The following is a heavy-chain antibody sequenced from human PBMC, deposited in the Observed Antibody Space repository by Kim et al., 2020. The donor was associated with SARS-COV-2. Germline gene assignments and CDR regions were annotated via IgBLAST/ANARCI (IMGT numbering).Heavy chain of an antibody. CDR2: IRSKAYGGTT. J-gene: IGHJ6*02. CDR1: GFTFGDYA. D-gene: IGHD3-3*01. V-gene: IGHV3-49*04. Sequence: GGSLRLSCTASGFTFGDYAMSWVRQAPGKGLEWVGFIRSKAYGGTTEYAASVKGRFTISRDDYKSITYLQMNSLKTEDTAVYYCTRDRGYSYYDFWSVGHYFYYGMDVWGQGTTVTVSS. CDR3: TRDRGYSYYDFWSVGHYFYYGMDV.